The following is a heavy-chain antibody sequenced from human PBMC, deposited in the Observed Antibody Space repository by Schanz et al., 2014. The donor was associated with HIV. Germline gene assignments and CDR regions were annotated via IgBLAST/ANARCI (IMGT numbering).Heavy chain of an antibody. CDR1: GFTFSSYG. V-gene: IGHV3-NL1*01. J-gene: IGHJ4*02. CDR2: IRGGGDT. CDR3: GGHGGFSY. D-gene: IGHD6-25*01. Sequence: QVQLVESGGGVVQPGRSLRLSCAASGFTFSSYGLHWARQAPGKGLGWVSDIRGGGDTYYADSVRGRFTFSRDDSKNTLILQMNSLRVEDTAVYYCGGHGGFSYWGQGTRVAVSP.